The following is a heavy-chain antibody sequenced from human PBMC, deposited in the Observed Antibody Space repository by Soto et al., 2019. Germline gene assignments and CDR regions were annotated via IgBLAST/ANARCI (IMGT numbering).Heavy chain of an antibody. CDR1: GGSISSSSYY. Sequence: QLQLQESGPGLVKPSETLSLTCTVSGGSISSSSYYWGWIRQPPGKGLEWIGSIYYSGSTYYNPSHKSPVTSSVNTSKNTFTLKLSSVTAADTAVYYSATLWVGEGNYWGQGTLVTVSS. CDR3: ATLWVGEGNY. CDR2: IYYSGST. J-gene: IGHJ4*02. V-gene: IGHV4-39*01. D-gene: IGHD3-10*01.